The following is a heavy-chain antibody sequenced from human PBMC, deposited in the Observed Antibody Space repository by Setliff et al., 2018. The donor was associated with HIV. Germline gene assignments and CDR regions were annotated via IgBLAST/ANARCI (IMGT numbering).Heavy chain of an antibody. J-gene: IGHJ4*02. Sequence: GGSLRLSCAASGFTFSSYTMNWVRQAPGKGLEWVSSISSSSSYTNYADSVKGRFTISRDNAKNSLYLQMNSLRAEDTAVYYCARASYYYDSSGWVDYWGQGTLVTVSS. CDR2: ISSSSSYT. CDR3: ARASYYYDSSGWVDY. D-gene: IGHD3-22*01. CDR1: GFTFSSYT. V-gene: IGHV3-21*04.